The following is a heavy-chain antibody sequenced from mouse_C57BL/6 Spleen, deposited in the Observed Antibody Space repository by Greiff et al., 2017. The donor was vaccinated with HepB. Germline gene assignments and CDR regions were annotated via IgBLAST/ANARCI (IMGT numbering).Heavy chain of an antibody. CDR1: GYTFTSYW. J-gene: IGHJ2*01. Sequence: QVQLQQPGAELVMPGASVKLSCKASGYTFTSYWMHWVKQRPGQGLEWIGEIDPSDSYTNYNQKFKGKSTVTVDKSSSTAYMQLSSLTSEDSAVYYCARATMIRNYFDYWGQGTTLTVSS. CDR2: IDPSDSYT. CDR3: ARATMIRNYFDY. D-gene: IGHD2-4*01. V-gene: IGHV1-69*01.